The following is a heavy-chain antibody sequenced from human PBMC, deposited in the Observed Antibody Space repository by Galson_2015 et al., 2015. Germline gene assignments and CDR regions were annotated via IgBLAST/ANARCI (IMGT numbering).Heavy chain of an antibody. V-gene: IGHV3-48*03. Sequence: SLRLSCAASGFTFSSYEMNWVRQAPGKGLEWVSYISSSGSTIYYADSVKGRFTISRDNAKNSLYLQMNSLRAEDTAVYYCARDQGGLTFDYWGQGTLVTVSS. D-gene: IGHD3-9*01. CDR2: ISSSGSTI. CDR3: ARDQGGLTFDY. CDR1: GFTFSSYE. J-gene: IGHJ4*02.